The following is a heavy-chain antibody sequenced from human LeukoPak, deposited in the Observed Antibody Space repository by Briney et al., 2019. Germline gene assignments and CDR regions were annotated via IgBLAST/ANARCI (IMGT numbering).Heavy chain of an antibody. V-gene: IGHV3-23*01. Sequence: PGGSLRLSCAATGFTFSSHAMGWVRQAPGKGLQWVSGISGSGGSTNYADSVKGRFIISRDNSKNTLYLQMNSLRAEDTAVYYCANRPTVTESRYNWFDPWGQGTLVTVSS. D-gene: IGHD4-17*01. J-gene: IGHJ5*02. CDR1: GFTFSSHA. CDR2: ISGSGGST. CDR3: ANRPTVTESRYNWFDP.